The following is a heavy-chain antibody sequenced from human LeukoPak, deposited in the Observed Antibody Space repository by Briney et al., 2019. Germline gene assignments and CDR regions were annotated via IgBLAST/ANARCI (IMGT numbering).Heavy chain of an antibody. J-gene: IGHJ4*02. CDR2: IYTSGST. D-gene: IGHD1-26*01. CDR1: GGSISSGSYY. V-gene: IGHV4-61*02. CDR3: ARPKSGRRLPGD. Sequence: PSETLSLTCTVSGGSISSGSYYWSWIRQPAGKGLEWIGRIYTSGSTNYNPSLKSRVTISVDTSKNQFSLKLSSVTAADTAVYYCARPKSGRRLPGDWGQGTLVTVSS.